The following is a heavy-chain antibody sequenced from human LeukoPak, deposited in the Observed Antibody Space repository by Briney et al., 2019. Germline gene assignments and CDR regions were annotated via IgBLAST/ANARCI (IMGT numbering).Heavy chain of an antibody. V-gene: IGHV3-30*18. J-gene: IGHJ4*02. D-gene: IGHD4-17*01. CDR3: AKFTHGDPFDY. CDR1: GFTFSSYG. Sequence: SGGSLRLSCAASGFTFSSYGMHWVRKAPGKGLEWVAVISYDGSNKYYADSVKGRFTISRDNSKNTLYLQMNSLRAEDTSVYYCAKFTHGDPFDYWGQGTLVTVSS. CDR2: ISYDGSNK.